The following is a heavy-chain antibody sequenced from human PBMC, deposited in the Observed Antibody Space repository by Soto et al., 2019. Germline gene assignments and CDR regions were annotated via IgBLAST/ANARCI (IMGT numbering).Heavy chain of an antibody. V-gene: IGHV1-3*01. J-gene: IGHJ5*02. CDR1: GYTFTGYA. D-gene: IGHD6-13*01. CDR2: INAGNGNT. Sequence: ASVKVSCKASGYTFTGYAMHWVRQAPGQRLEWMGWINAGNGNTKYSQKFQGRVTITRDTSASTAYMELSSLRSEDTAVYYCARGSSSWYFRFDPWGQGTLVTVSS. CDR3: ARGSSSWYFRFDP.